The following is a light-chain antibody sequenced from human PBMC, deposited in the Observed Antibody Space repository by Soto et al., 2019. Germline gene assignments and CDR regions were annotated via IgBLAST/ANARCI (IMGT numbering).Light chain of an antibody. CDR1: QSGRSKY. J-gene: IGKJ1*01. CDR2: ATS. Sequence: DIVLTQSPGTLSLSPGERATLSCRASQSGRSKYIAWYQQRPGQAPRLLLYATSNRATGIPDRFSGSGSGTDFTLAISRLEPEDFAVYYCQHYGSSWTFGQGTKVEIK. V-gene: IGKV3-20*01. CDR3: QHYGSSWT.